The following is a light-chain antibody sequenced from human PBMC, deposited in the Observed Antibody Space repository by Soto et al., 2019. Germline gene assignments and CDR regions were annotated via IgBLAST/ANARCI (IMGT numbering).Light chain of an antibody. V-gene: IGKV2-24*01. CDR2: KIS. CDR3: MQATKFPPT. J-gene: IGKJ2*01. Sequence: DIVMTQTPLSSPVTLGQPASISCKSSQSLVHSDGNTYLSWLQQRPGQPPRLLIYKISNLFSGVQERFSGGGAGIDYPMKINRVEAEDGGIYYCMQATKFPPTCGQGTKWEIK. CDR1: QSLVHSDGNTY.